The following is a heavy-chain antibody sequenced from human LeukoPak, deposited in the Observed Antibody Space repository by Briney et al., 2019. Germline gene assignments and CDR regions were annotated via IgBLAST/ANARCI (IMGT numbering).Heavy chain of an antibody. J-gene: IGHJ4*02. CDR1: GGSISSSSYY. V-gene: IGHV4-39*01. Sequence: SETLSLTCTVSGGSISSSSYYWGWIRQPPGKGLEWIGSIYYSGSTYYNPSLKSRVTISVDTSKNQFSLKLSSVTATDTAVYYCARGHHDSSGYYRLMDYWGQGTLVTVSS. D-gene: IGHD3-22*01. CDR2: IYYSGST. CDR3: ARGHHDSSGYYRLMDY.